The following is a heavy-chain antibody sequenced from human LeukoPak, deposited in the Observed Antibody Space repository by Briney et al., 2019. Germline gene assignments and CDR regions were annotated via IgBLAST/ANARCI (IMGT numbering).Heavy chain of an antibody. CDR3: ARADVDTAMVTSLSVFDY. V-gene: IGHV3-21*01. CDR2: ISSSSSYI. J-gene: IGHJ4*02. Sequence: GGSLRLSCVASGFTFSRYSMNWVRQAPGKGLEWVSSISSSSSYIYYADSVKGRFTISRDNAKNSLYLQMNSLRAEDTAVYYCARADVDTAMVTSLSVFDYWGQGTLVTVSS. D-gene: IGHD5-18*01. CDR1: GFTFSRYS.